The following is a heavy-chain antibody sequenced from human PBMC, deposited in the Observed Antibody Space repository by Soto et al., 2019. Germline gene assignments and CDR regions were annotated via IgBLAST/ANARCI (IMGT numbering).Heavy chain of an antibody. D-gene: IGHD6-19*01. V-gene: IGHV3-23*01. CDR1: GFTFSSYG. CDR3: AKGPSGWPGDAFDI. Sequence: GGSLRLSCAAAGFTFSSYGRSWVRQAPGKGLEWVSAISGSGGSPYYADSVKGRFTISRDNSKNTLYLQMNSLRAEDTAVYYCAKGPSGWPGDAFDIWGQGTMVTVSS. J-gene: IGHJ3*02. CDR2: ISGSGGSP.